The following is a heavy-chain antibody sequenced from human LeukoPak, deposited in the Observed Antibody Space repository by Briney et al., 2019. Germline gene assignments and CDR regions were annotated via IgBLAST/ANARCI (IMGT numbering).Heavy chain of an antibody. Sequence: GGSLRLSCVASGFTFSNYWMHWVRQAPGKGLVWVSRIKTDGSRTNYADSVKGRFTISRDNAKNTVYLEMNSLRSEDTAVYYCARAIGSSWGKVDYWGQGTLVTVSA. CDR2: IKTDGSRT. CDR3: ARAIGSSWGKVDY. CDR1: GFTFSNYW. J-gene: IGHJ4*02. V-gene: IGHV3-74*01. D-gene: IGHD6-13*01.